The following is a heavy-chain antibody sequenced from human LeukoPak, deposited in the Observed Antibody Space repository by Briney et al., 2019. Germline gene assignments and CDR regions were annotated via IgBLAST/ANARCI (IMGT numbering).Heavy chain of an antibody. CDR3: AKDYYGDLYYFDY. CDR2: ISGSGGNT. V-gene: IGHV3-23*01. D-gene: IGHD4-17*01. CDR1: GFTFSSYA. Sequence: PGGSLRLSCAASGFTFSSYAMSWVRQAPGTRLEWVSGISGSGGNTDYADSVRGRFTISRDNSKNTLNLQMNSLRAEDTAVYYCAKDYYGDLYYFDYWGQGNLVTVSS. J-gene: IGHJ4*02.